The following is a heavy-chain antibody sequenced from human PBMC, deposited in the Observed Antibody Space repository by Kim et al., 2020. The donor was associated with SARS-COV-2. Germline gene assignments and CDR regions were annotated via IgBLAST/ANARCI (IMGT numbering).Heavy chain of an antibody. J-gene: IGHJ4*02. CDR3: ARSHYGGTTYYFDY. D-gene: IGHD4-17*01. Sequence: NPSLKSRVTISVDTSKNQFSLKLSSVTAADTAVYYCARSHYGGTTYYFDYWGQGTLVTVSS. V-gene: IGHV4-31*02.